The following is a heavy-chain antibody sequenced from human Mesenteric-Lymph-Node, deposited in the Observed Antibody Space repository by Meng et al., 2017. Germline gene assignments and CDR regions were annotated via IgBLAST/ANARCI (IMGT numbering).Heavy chain of an antibody. J-gene: IGHJ5*02. CDR2: IGHSGFT. Sequence: RESVPGRGRPSEALSPPCSVSVGSISTSGYYWGWIRQPPGKGLEWIGSIGHSGFTYYTPSLKSRVTVSIDTSRNQFSLWLTSVTAADTAVYYCVRSSGWVKTGFDPWGQGTLVTVSS. CDR1: VGSISTSGYY. CDR3: VRSSGWVKTGFDP. D-gene: IGHD6-19*01. V-gene: IGHV4-39*01.